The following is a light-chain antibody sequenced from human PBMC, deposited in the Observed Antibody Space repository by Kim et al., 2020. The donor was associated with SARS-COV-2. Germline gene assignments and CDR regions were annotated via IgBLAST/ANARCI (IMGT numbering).Light chain of an antibody. CDR2: DGR. V-gene: IGLV2-14*03. J-gene: IGLJ2*01. CDR3: SSYTSSSPV. Sequence: PGQSITMSCTGTSRDVGCYDFFSWFQKHPGKAPKPMLYDGRNWPSGVSNRFSGSKSGNMAFLNISGLQAEDEADYYFSSYTSSSPVFGGGTQLTVL. CDR1: SRDVGCYDF.